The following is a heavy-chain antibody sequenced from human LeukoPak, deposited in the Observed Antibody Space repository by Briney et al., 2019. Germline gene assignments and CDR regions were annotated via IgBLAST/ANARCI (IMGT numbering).Heavy chain of an antibody. CDR1: GYTFTGYY. V-gene: IGHV1-69*13. J-gene: IGHJ4*02. Sequence: SVKVSCKTSGYTFTGYYMHWVRQAPGQGLEWMGGIIPVFGTAIYAQKFQGRVTITADESTSTAYMELSSLRSEDTAVYYCARDEDYSGSFEYWGQGTLVTVSS. D-gene: IGHD1-26*01. CDR2: IIPVFGTA. CDR3: ARDEDYSGSFEY.